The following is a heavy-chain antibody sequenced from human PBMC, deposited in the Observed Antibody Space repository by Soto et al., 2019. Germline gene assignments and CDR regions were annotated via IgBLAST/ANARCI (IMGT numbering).Heavy chain of an antibody. V-gene: IGHV3-30-3*01. D-gene: IGHD1-1*01. J-gene: IGHJ3*02. Sequence: PGGSLRLSCAASGFTFSSYAMHWFRQAPGKGLEWVAVISYDGSNKYYADSVKGRFTISRDNSKNTLYLQMNSLRAEDTAVYYCARELNWNDYDAFDIWGQGTMVTVSS. CDR3: ARELNWNDYDAFDI. CDR2: ISYDGSNK. CDR1: GFTFSSYA.